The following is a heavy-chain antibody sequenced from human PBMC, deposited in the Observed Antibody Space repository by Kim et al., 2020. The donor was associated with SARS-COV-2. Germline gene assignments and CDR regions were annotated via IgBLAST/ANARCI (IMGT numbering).Heavy chain of an antibody. CDR3: AGGNRKQQLVRNWFDP. V-gene: IGHV4-31*02. D-gene: IGHD6-13*01. J-gene: IGHJ5*02. Sequence: SLRSRVTISVATSKNQFSLKLSSVTAADTAVYYCAGGNRKQQLVRNWFDPWGQGTLVTVSS.